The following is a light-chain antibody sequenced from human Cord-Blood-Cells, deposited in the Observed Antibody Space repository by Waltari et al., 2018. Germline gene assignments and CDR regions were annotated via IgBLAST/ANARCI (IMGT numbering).Light chain of an antibody. CDR1: QSISSD. V-gene: IGKV1-39*01. CDR2: AAS. Sequence: DIQMTQSPFSLSASVGARVTIPCLASQSISSDLNWYQQKPGKAPKLLIYAASSLQSGVPSRFSGSGSGTDFTLTISSLQPEDFATYDCQLSYSTLWTFGQGTKVEIK. CDR3: QLSYSTLWT. J-gene: IGKJ1*01.